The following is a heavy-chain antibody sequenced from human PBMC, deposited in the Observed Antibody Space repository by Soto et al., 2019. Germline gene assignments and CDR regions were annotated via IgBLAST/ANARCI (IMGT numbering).Heavy chain of an antibody. J-gene: IGHJ4*02. CDR3: ARGVSGSGWLIVY. D-gene: IGHD6-19*01. V-gene: IGHV3-48*02. CDR1: GFTFSSYS. CDR2: ITSSSSTI. Sequence: EVQLVESGGALVQPGGSLRLSCAASGFTFSSYSMNWVRKAPGKGLEWVSYITSSSSTIDYADSVKGRFTISRDNAKNSLYLQMNGLRDEDTAVYYCARGVSGSGWLIVYWGQGALVTVSS.